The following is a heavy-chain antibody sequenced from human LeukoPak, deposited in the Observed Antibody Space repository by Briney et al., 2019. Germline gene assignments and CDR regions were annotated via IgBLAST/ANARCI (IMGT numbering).Heavy chain of an antibody. CDR1: GFTFNTYG. CDR3: AKGYSGSYCADY. J-gene: IGHJ4*02. V-gene: IGHV3-23*01. D-gene: IGHD1-26*01. Sequence: PGGSLRLSCAASGFTFNTYGMSWVRQARGKGLESVSSVSASGGNTHYADSVKGRFTISRDNSKNTLYLQMNSLSAEDTAVYYCAKGYSGSYCADYWGQGTLVTVSS. CDR2: VSASGGNT.